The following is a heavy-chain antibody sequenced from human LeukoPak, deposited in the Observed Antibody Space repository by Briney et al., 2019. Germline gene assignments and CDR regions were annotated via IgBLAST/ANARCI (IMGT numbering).Heavy chain of an antibody. D-gene: IGHD3-22*01. V-gene: IGHV4-4*07. CDR1: GGSISSYY. CDR3: ARGRRITMIVVVIGFFYAFDI. CDR2: IYTSGTI. Sequence: SETLSLTCTVSGGSISSYYWSWIRQPAGTALEWIGRIYTSGTITYNPSLKSRVTMSVDTSKNQFSLKLSSVTAADTAVYYCARGRRITMIVVVIGFFYAFDIWGQGTMVTVSS. J-gene: IGHJ3*02.